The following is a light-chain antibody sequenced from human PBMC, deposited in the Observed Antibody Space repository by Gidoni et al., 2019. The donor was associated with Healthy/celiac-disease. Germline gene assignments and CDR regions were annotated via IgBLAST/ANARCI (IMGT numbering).Light chain of an antibody. V-gene: IGKV1-39*01. CDR1: QSISSY. CDR3: QQSYSTLLYT. CDR2: AAS. J-gene: IGKJ2*01. Sequence: DIQITQSPSSLSASVGDRVTITCRASQSISSYLNWYQQKPGKAPKLLIYAASSLQSGVPSRFSGSGAGTDFTLTISSLQPEDFATYYCQQSYSTLLYTCGQGTKLEIK.